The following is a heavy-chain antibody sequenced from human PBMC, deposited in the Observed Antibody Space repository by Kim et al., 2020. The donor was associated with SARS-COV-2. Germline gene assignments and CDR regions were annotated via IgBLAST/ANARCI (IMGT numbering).Heavy chain of an antibody. D-gene: IGHD6-13*01. CDR1: GYTFTSYA. Sequence: ASVKVSCKASGYTFTSYAMHWVRQAPGQRLEGMGWINAGNGNTKYSQKFQGRVTITRDTSASTAYMELSSLRSEDTAVYYCARVGAAAGTALGYWGQGTLVTVSS. CDR2: INAGNGNT. J-gene: IGHJ4*02. CDR3: ARVGAAAGTALGY. V-gene: IGHV1-3*01.